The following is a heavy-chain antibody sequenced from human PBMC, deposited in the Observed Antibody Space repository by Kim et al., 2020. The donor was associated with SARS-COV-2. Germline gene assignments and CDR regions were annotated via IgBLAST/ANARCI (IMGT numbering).Heavy chain of an antibody. V-gene: IGHV1-24*01. CDR3: ATGGLQTTVTNY. CDR1: GYTLTELS. J-gene: IGHJ4*02. D-gene: IGHD4-17*01. Sequence: ASVKVSCKVSGYTLTELSMHWVRQAPGQGLEWMGGFDPEDGETIYAQKLQGRVTMTADTSTDTAYMELSSLRSEDTAVYYCATGGLQTTVTNYWGQGTLVPVSS. CDR2: FDPEDGET.